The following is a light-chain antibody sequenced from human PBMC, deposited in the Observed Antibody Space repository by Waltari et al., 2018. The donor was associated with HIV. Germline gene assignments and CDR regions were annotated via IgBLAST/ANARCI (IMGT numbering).Light chain of an antibody. Sequence: SSELTQDPAVSVALGQTVRITCQGDSLRSYYASWYQQKPGQAPVLVTNGKNNRPSGIPDRFSGSSSGNTASLTITGAQAEDEADYYCNSRDSSGNHLYVFGTGTKVTVL. J-gene: IGLJ1*01. V-gene: IGLV3-19*01. CDR3: NSRDSSGNHLYV. CDR1: SLRSYY. CDR2: GKN.